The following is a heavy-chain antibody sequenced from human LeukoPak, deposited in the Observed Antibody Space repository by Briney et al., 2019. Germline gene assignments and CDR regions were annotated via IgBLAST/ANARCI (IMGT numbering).Heavy chain of an antibody. CDR2: ISGSDGST. D-gene: IGHD3-10*01. CDR1: GFTFSSYA. Sequence: PGGSLRLSCAASGFTFSSYAMSWVRQAPGKGLEWVSAISGSDGSTYYADSVEGRFTISRDNSERTLFLQMNSLRLDDAAVYYCARGAYYNTGTPSLLDFWGQGALVTVSS. J-gene: IGHJ4*02. V-gene: IGHV3-23*01. CDR3: ARGAYYNTGTPSLLDF.